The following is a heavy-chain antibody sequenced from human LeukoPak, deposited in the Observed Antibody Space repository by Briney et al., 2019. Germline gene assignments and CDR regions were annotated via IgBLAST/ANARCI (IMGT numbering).Heavy chain of an antibody. CDR3: ATPTTVTTGEGFDY. CDR1: GYTLTELS. J-gene: IGHJ4*02. V-gene: IGHV1-24*01. Sequence: ASVKVSCKVSGYTLTELSMHWVRQAPGKGLEWMGGSDPEDGETIYAQKFQGRVTMTEDTSTDTAYMELSSLRSEDTAVYYCATPTTVTTGEGFDYWGQGTLVTVSS. CDR2: SDPEDGET. D-gene: IGHD4-11*01.